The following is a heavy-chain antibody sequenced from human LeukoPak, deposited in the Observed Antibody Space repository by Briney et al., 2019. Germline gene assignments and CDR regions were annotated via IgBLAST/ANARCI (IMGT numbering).Heavy chain of an antibody. CDR2: ISSNGGST. V-gene: IGHV3-64*01. J-gene: IGHJ6*02. CDR1: GFTFSSYA. D-gene: IGHD2-21*02. Sequence: GGSLRLSCAASGFTFSSYAMHWVRQAPGKGLEYVSAISSNGGSTYYANSVKGRFTISRDNSKNTLYLQMGSLRAEDMAVYYCARGTYCGGDCYSPYYYYGMDVWGQGTTVTVSS. CDR3: ARGTYCGGDCYSPYYYYGMDV.